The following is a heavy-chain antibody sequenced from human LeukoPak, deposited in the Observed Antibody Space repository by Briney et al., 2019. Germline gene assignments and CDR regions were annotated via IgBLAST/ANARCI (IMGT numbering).Heavy chain of an antibody. CDR1: GYTFTGYY. V-gene: IGHV1-2*02. Sequence: ASVKVSCKASGYTFTGYYMHWVRQAPGQGLEWVGWINPNSGGTNYAQKFQGRVTMTRDTSISTAYMELSRLRSDDTAVYYCARVYDSSGYYARFGYWGQGTLVTVSS. CDR3: ARVYDSSGYYARFGY. CDR2: INPNSGGT. D-gene: IGHD3-22*01. J-gene: IGHJ4*02.